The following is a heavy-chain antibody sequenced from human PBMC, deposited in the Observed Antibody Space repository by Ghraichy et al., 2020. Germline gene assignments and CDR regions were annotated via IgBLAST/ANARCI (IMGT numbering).Heavy chain of an antibody. J-gene: IGHJ3*01. D-gene: IGHD3-16*01. CDR2: VSGSGADT. CDR3: AEGFTYYDYVGDDSFDV. Sequence: GESLNISCAASGFTFTTYAMSWVRQAPGKGLDWVSTVSGSGADTYYADSVRGRVTISRDNSKNTLYLQMNSLRAEDTAIYYCAEGFTYYDYVGDDSFDVWGQGTMVTVSS. CDR1: GFTFTTYA. V-gene: IGHV3-23*01.